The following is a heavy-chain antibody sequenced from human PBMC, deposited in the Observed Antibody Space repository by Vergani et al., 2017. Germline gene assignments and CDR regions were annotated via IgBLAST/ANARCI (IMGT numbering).Heavy chain of an antibody. D-gene: IGHD3-16*01. CDR3: ARGGAMAPLHFDY. J-gene: IGHJ4*02. Sequence: QVQLQESGPGLVKPSETLSLTCTVSGGSISSYYWSWIRQPPGKGLEWIGYIYYSGSTNYNPSLKSRVTISVDTSKNQFSLKLSAVTAADTAVYYCARGGAMAPLHFDYWGQGTLVPVSS. CDR1: GGSISSYY. V-gene: IGHV4-59*08. CDR2: IYYSGST.